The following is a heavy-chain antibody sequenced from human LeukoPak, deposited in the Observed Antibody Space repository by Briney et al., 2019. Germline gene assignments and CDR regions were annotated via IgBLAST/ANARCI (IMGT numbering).Heavy chain of an antibody. CDR2: ISTSGSTI. CDR3: ARSPTLQL. V-gene: IGHV3-11*04. D-gene: IGHD1-1*01. CDR1: GFTVSSNY. Sequence: PGGSLRLSCAASGFTVSSNYMSWVRQAPGRGLEWLSYISTSGSTIYYADSVKGRFTISRDNAKNSLYLQMNSLRAEDTAVYYCARSPTLQLWGQGTLVTVSS. J-gene: IGHJ4*02.